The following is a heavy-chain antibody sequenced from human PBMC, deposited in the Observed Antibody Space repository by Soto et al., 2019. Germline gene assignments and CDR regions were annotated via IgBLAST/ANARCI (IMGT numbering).Heavy chain of an antibody. CDR3: AMPTMATRGYYGMDV. CDR1: GGTFSSYA. CDR2: IIPIFGTA. V-gene: IGHV1-69*01. D-gene: IGHD5-12*01. J-gene: IGHJ6*02. Sequence: QVQLVQSGAEVKKPGSSVKVSCKASGGTFSSYAISWVRQAPGQGLEWMGGIIPIFGTANYAQKFQGRITINADESTNTAYMEPSSLRSEDTAVYYCAMPTMATRGYYGMDVWGQGTTVTVSS.